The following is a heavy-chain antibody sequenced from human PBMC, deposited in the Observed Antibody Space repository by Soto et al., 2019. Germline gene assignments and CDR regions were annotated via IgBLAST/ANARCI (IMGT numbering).Heavy chain of an antibody. J-gene: IGHJ6*02. D-gene: IGHD6-6*01. CDR2: IIPIFGTA. V-gene: IGHV1-69*01. CDR1: GGTFSSYA. CDR3: ARVYSSSSDQYDPPAYYYYGMDV. Sequence: QVQLVQSGAGVKKPGSSVKVSCKASGGTFSSYAISWVRQAPGQGLEWMGGIIPIFGTANYAQKFQGRVTITADESTSTAYMELSSLRSEDTAVYYCARVYSSSSDQYDPPAYYYYGMDVWGQGTTVTVSS.